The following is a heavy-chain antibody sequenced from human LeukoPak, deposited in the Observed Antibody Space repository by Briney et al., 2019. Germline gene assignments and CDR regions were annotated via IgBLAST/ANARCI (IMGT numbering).Heavy chain of an antibody. Sequence: GGSLRLSCAASGFTFSSYSMNWVRQAPGKGLEWVSRINSDGSSTSYADSVKGRFTISRDNAKNTLYLQMNSLRAEDTAVYYCARDLPQWELLPGDYWGQGTLVTVSS. CDR1: GFTFSSYS. CDR3: ARDLPQWELLPGDY. V-gene: IGHV3-74*01. J-gene: IGHJ4*02. D-gene: IGHD1-26*01. CDR2: INSDGSST.